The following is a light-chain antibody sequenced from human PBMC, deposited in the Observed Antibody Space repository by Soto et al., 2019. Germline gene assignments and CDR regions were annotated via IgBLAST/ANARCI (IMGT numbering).Light chain of an antibody. Sequence: EIVLTQSPGTLSLSPGERATLSCRASQSLSNNFLAWYQQKPGQAPRLLIYEASNRATGTPDRFSGSGSWTDFTLNISRLEPEDFSVYYCQQYSISPRAFGQGTKVESK. CDR2: EAS. CDR3: QQYSISPRA. V-gene: IGKV3-20*01. CDR1: QSLSNNF. J-gene: IGKJ1*01.